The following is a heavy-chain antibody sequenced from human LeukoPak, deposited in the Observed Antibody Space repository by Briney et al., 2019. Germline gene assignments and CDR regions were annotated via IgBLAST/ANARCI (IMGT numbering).Heavy chain of an antibody. CDR3: ARHQYSNQEY. CDR2: IYYSGST. CDR1: GGSISSSSYY. V-gene: IGHV4-39*01. D-gene: IGHD4-11*01. J-gene: IGHJ4*02. Sequence: SETLSLTCTVSGGSISSSSYYWGWIRQPPGKGLEWIGSIYYSGSTYYNPSLKSRVAISVDTSKNQFSLKLSSVTAADTAVYYCARHQYSNQEYWGQGTLVTVSS.